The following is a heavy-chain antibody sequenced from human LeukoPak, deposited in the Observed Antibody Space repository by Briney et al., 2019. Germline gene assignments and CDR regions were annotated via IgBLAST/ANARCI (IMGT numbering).Heavy chain of an antibody. J-gene: IGHJ3*02. V-gene: IGHV5-51*01. Sequence: GESLKISCQGSGYNFPIYWIGWVRQMPGQGLEWMGIIYPDDSNTIYGPSFQGQVTFSADESISTAYLQWSSLKASDTAMYYCARRKRDYYAFDIWGQGTLVTVSS. D-gene: IGHD4/OR15-4a*01. CDR3: ARRKRDYYAFDI. CDR2: IYPDDSNT. CDR1: GYNFPIYW.